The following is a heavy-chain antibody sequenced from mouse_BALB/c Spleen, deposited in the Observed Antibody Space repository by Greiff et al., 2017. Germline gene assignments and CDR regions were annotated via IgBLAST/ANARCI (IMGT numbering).Heavy chain of an antibody. CDR3: ARGTARAWFAY. CDR2: ISSGSSTI. J-gene: IGHJ3*01. CDR1: GFTFSSFG. V-gene: IGHV5-17*02. D-gene: IGHD3-2*01. Sequence: EVMLVESGGGLVQPGGSRKLSCAASGFTFSSFGMHWVRQAPEKGLEWVAYISSGSSTIYYADTVKGRFTISRDNPKNTLFLQMTSLRSEDTAMYYCARGTARAWFAYWGQGTLVTVSA.